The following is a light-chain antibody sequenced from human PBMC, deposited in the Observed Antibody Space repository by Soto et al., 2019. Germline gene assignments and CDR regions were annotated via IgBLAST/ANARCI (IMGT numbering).Light chain of an antibody. CDR3: SSYTSSGTYV. CDR1: ISDVGGYNY. J-gene: IGLJ1*01. CDR2: EVS. Sequence: QSVLTQPASVSGSPGQSITISCTGTISDVGGYNYVSWYQQHPGKVPKLVIYEVSNRPSGVSNRFSGSKSGNTASLTTSGLQAEDEADYYCSSYTSSGTYVFGTGTKLTVL. V-gene: IGLV2-14*01.